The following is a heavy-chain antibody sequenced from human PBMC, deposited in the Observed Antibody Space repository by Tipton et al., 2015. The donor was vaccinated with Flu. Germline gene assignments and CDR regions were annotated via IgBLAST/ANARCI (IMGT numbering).Heavy chain of an antibody. CDR3: ARARAPYYYYAMDV. J-gene: IGHJ6*02. Sequence: TLSLTCTVSDYSISSGYYWGWIRQPPGKGLEWIGCISHSGRTYYNPSLKSRVTISVDTSKKQLSLKLTSVTAADTAVYYCARARAPYYYYAMDVWGQGATVTVS. D-gene: IGHD3-10*01. CDR1: DYSISSGYY. V-gene: IGHV4-38-2*02. CDR2: ISHSGRT.